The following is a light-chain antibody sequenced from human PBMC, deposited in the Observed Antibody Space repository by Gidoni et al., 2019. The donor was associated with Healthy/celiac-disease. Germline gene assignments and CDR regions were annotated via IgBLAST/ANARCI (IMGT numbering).Light chain of an antibody. V-gene: IGLV2-14*03. CDR1: SSDVGGYNY. CDR3: SSYTSSSTLVV. J-gene: IGLJ2*01. Sequence: QSALTQPASVSGSPGQSIPISCTGTSSDVGGYNYLSWYQQHPGKAPKLMIYDVSNRPSGVSNRFSGSKSGNTASLTISGLQAEDEADYYCSSYTSSSTLVVFGGGTKLTVL. CDR2: DVS.